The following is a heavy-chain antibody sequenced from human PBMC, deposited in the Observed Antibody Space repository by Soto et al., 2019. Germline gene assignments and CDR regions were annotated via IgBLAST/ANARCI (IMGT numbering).Heavy chain of an antibody. CDR2: IWYDGSNK. D-gene: IGHD1-26*01. J-gene: IGHJ3*02. CDR3: GRGGGWELPRGFDAFDI. Sequence: QVQLVESGGGVVQPGRSLRLSCAASGFTFSSYGMHWVRQAPGKGLEWVAVIWYDGSNKYYADSVKGRFTISRDNSKNTLYRQRTSLRAEDTAVYYGGRGGGWELPRGFDAFDIWGQGTMVTVSS. V-gene: IGHV3-33*01. CDR1: GFTFSSYG.